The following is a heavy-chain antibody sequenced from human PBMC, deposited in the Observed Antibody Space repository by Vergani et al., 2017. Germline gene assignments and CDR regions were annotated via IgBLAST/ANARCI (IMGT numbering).Heavy chain of an antibody. CDR2: IHYSGST. Sequence: QVQLQESGPGLVKPSQTLSLTCTVSGDSISSGAYYWSWIRQHPGMGLEWIGYIHYSGSTSYSPSLRGRVTISVDTSKNQFSLKLTSVTAADTAVYYCARGGYSSGWYRMFAFDIWGQGTMVTVSS. CDR1: GDSISSGAYY. V-gene: IGHV4-31*03. D-gene: IGHD6-19*01. J-gene: IGHJ3*02. CDR3: ARGGYSSGWYRMFAFDI.